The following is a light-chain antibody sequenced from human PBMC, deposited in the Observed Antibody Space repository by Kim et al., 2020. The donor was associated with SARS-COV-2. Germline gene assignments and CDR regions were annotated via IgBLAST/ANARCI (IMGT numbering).Light chain of an antibody. CDR1: QSVNND. CDR3: QKYNHRPYT. J-gene: IGKJ2*01. CDR2: AAS. V-gene: IGKV3-15*01. Sequence: ETVMTQSPATLSVSPGERATLSCRASQSVNNDLAWYQQRPGQAPRLLIHAASTRATGFPVRFSGSGSGTEFTLTISSLQSEDFAVYYCQKYNHRPYTFGQGTKLEI.